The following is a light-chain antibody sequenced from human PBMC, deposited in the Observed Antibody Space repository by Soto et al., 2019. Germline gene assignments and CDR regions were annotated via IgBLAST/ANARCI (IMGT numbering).Light chain of an antibody. CDR3: QTWGTGIQV. CDR2: LNSDGSH. J-gene: IGLJ2*01. V-gene: IGLV4-69*01. CDR1: SGHSSYA. Sequence: QAVVTQSPSASASLGASVKLTCTLSSGHSSYAIAWHQQQPEKGPRYLMKLNSDGSHSKGDGIPDRFSGSSSAAERYLTSSSLQSEDEAYYYCQTWGTGIQVFGGGTKLTVL.